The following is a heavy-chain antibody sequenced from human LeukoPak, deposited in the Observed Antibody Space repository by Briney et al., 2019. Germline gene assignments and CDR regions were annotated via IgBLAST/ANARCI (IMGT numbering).Heavy chain of an antibody. J-gene: IGHJ6*02. CDR1: GGTFSSYT. D-gene: IGHD2-15*01. Sequence: SVKVSCKASGGTFSSYTISWVRQAPGQGLEWMGRIIPILGIANYAQKFQGRVTITADKSTSTAYMGLSSLRSEDTAVYYCARVKDRYVNYGMDVWGQGTTVTVSS. CDR2: IIPILGIA. CDR3: ARVKDRYVNYGMDV. V-gene: IGHV1-69*02.